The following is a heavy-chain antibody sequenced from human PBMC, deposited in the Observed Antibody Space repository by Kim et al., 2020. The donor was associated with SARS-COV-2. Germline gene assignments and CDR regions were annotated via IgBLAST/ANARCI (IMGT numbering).Heavy chain of an antibody. J-gene: IGHJ6*02. CDR2: IIPIFGTA. CDR3: ARGDIGVVLPAGPQYYYYSMDV. V-gene: IGHV1-69*13. Sequence: SVKVSCKASGGTFSSYAISWVRQAPGQGLEWMGGIIPIFGTANYAQKFQGRVTITADESTSTAYMELSSLRSKDTAVYYCARGDIGVVLPAGPQYYYYSMDVWGQGTTVTVSS. CDR1: GGTFSSYA. D-gene: IGHD2-2*01.